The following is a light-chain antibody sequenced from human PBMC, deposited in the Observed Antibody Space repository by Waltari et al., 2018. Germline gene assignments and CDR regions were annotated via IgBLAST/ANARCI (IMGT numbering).Light chain of an antibody. Sequence: QSALTQPPSASGSPGQSVTISCTGTSGDVGPYDFVPCYQQNPGKAPKLIIYEVNKRPSGAPDRFSGSKSGNTASLTVSGLQADDEADYYCSSYAGSNNFVFGPGTEVTVL. CDR3: SSYAGSNNFV. CDR2: EVN. V-gene: IGLV2-8*01. CDR1: SGDVGPYDF. J-gene: IGLJ1*01.